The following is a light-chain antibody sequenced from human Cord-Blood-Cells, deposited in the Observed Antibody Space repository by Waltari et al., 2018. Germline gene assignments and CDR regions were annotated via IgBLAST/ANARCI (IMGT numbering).Light chain of an antibody. V-gene: IGKV1-39*01. CDR2: AAS. J-gene: IGKJ2*01. CDR1: QSISSY. Sequence: DIQMTPSPSSLSASVGDRVTITCRASQSISSYLNWYQQKPGKAPKLLIYAASSLQSGVPSRFSCSGSGTDFTLTISSLQPEDFATYYCQQSYSTPLYTFGQGTKLEIK. CDR3: QQSYSTPLYT.